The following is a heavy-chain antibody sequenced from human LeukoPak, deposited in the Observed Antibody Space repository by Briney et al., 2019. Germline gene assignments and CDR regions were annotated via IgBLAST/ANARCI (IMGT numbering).Heavy chain of an antibody. Sequence: SETLSLTCAVSGDSISSSNWWSWVRQPPGKGLEWIAEIFHTGRTTYNPSLKSRVTISVDTSKNQFSLKLSSVTAADTAVYYCARRRIAAAVRSFDYWGQGTLVTVSS. CDR3: ARRRIAAAVRSFDY. D-gene: IGHD6-13*01. J-gene: IGHJ4*02. CDR2: IFHTGRT. V-gene: IGHV4-4*02. CDR1: GDSISSSNW.